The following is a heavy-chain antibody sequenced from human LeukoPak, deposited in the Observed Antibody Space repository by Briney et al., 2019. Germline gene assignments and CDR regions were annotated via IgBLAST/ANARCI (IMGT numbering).Heavy chain of an antibody. CDR3: ASLYCSSTSCYAYYMDV. V-gene: IGHV4-34*01. CDR1: GGSFSGYY. J-gene: IGHJ6*03. Sequence: PSETLSLTCAVHGGSFSGYYWSWIRQPPGKGLEWIGEINHSGSTNYNPSLKSRVTISVDTSKNQFSLKLSSVTAADTAVYYCASLYCSSTSCYAYYMDVWGKGTTVTVSS. CDR2: INHSGST. D-gene: IGHD2-2*01.